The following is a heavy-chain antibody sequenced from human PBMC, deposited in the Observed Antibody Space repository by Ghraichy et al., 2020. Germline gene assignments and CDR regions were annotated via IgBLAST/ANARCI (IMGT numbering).Heavy chain of an antibody. J-gene: IGHJ6*02. CDR1: GGSFSGYY. CDR2: INHSGST. D-gene: IGHD3-16*02. V-gene: IGHV4-34*01. Sequence: GSLNISCAVYGGSFSGYYWSWIRQPPGKGLEWIGEINHSGSTNYNPSLKSRVTISVDTSKNQFSLKLSSVTAADTAVYYCARLPPSATFGGVITPYYYYGMDVWGQGTTVTVSS. CDR3: ARLPPSATFGGVITPYYYYGMDV.